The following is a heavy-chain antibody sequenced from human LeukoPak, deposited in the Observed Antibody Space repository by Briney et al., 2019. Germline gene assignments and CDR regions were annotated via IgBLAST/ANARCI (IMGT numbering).Heavy chain of an antibody. J-gene: IGHJ5*02. Sequence: SETLSLTCAVSGGSISSSNWWSWVRQPPGKGLEWIGEINHSGSTNYNPSLKSRVTISVDTSKNQFSLKLSSVTAADTAVYYCARDGGVVVVPAARYNWFDPWGQGTLVTVSS. CDR1: GGSISSSNW. CDR2: INHSGST. CDR3: ARDGGVVVVPAARYNWFDP. D-gene: IGHD2-2*01. V-gene: IGHV4-4*02.